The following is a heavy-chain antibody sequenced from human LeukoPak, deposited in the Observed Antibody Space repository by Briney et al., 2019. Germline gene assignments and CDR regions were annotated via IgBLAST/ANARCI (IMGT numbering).Heavy chain of an antibody. J-gene: IGHJ4*02. Sequence: ASVKVSCKASGGTFSSYAISWVRQAPGQGLEWMGGIIPIFGTADYAQKLQGRVTMTTDTSTSTAYMELRSLRSDDTAVYYCARALSRDGYNFGYWGQGTLVTVSS. CDR3: ARALSRDGYNFGY. CDR1: GGTFSSYA. D-gene: IGHD5-24*01. CDR2: IIPIFGTA. V-gene: IGHV1-69*05.